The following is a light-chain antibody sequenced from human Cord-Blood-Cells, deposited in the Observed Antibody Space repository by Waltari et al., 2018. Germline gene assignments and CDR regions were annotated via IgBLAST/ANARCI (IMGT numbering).Light chain of an antibody. J-gene: IGKJ3*01. CDR1: QGISNY. CDR2: AAS. Sequence: DIQMTQSPSSLSASVGDRGNITCRASQGISNYLAWYQQKPGTAAQPLNYAASTLPSGVPSRFSGSGSGTDFTLTISSLQPIGVATYYCQKYNSAPFTFGPGTKVDIK. CDR3: QKYNSAPFT. V-gene: IGKV1-27*01.